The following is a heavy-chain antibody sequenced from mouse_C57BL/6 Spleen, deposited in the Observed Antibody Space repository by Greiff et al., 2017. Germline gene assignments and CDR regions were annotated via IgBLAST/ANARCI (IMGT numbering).Heavy chain of an antibody. J-gene: IGHJ4*01. CDR1: GFTFSDYG. V-gene: IGHV5-17*01. CDR3: ARDYYGSSQYYYAMDY. D-gene: IGHD1-1*01. Sequence: EVKLVESGGGLVKPGGSLKLSCASSGFTFSDYGMHWVRQAPETGLEWVAYISSGSSTIYYADTVKGRFTISSDNAKNTLFLQMTSLRSEDTAMYYCARDYYGSSQYYYAMDYWGQGTSVTVCS. CDR2: ISSGSSTI.